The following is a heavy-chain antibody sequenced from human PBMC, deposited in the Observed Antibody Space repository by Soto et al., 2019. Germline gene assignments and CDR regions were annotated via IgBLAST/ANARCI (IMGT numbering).Heavy chain of an antibody. V-gene: IGHV3-30*18. CDR2: ISYDGSNK. CDR3: AKDCAATDTAMVTEVELGY. J-gene: IGHJ4*02. D-gene: IGHD5-18*01. Sequence: PGGSLRLSCAASGFTFSSYGMHWVRQAPGKGLEWVAVISYDGSNKYYADSVKGRFTISRDNSKNTLYLQMNSLRAEDTAVYYCAKDCAATDTAMVTEVELGYWGQGTLVTVSS. CDR1: GFTFSSYG.